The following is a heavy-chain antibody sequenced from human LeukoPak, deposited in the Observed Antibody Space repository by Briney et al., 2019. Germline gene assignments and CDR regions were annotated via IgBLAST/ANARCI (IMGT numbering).Heavy chain of an antibody. J-gene: IGHJ6*02. Sequence: GGSLRLSCAASRFTFSSFALSWVRQAPGKGLEWVSSISGSGDSTYYMESVKGRFTISRDNSENTLYLQMNSLRAEDTAVYYCARENWNSYYYYGMDVWGQGTTVTVSS. D-gene: IGHD1-7*01. CDR2: ISGSGDST. CDR3: ARENWNSYYYYGMDV. V-gene: IGHV3-23*01. CDR1: RFTFSSFA.